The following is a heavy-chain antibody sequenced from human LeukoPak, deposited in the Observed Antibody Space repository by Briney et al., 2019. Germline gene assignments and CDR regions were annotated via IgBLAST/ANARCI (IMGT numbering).Heavy chain of an antibody. J-gene: IGHJ4*02. D-gene: IGHD3-22*01. Sequence: SETLSLTCAVSGGSISSGGYYWSWIRQPAGKGLEWIGRIYTSGSTNYNPSLKSRVTMSVDTSKNQFSLKLSSVTAADTAVYYCARTGVTTDFDYWGQGTLVTVSS. CDR1: GGSISSGGYY. V-gene: IGHV4-61*02. CDR2: IYTSGST. CDR3: ARTGVTTDFDY.